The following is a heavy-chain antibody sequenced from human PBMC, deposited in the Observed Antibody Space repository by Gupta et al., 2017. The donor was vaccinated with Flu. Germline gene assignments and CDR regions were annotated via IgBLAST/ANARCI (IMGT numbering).Heavy chain of an antibody. CDR2: IYHNGNT. Sequence: QRRQESGPGLVRPSETLSLTCTVSSGSMSSSTYFWGWLRQPPGKGLEWIGNIYHNGNTYYNLSHKSRVSISVDTSKNQFTLNLSSVTAADTAVYYCSRHFSASAGGWYLDYWGQGTLVTVSS. CDR1: SGSMSSSTYF. CDR3: SRHFSASAGGWYLDY. V-gene: IGHV4-39*01. D-gene: IGHD3-10*01. J-gene: IGHJ4*02.